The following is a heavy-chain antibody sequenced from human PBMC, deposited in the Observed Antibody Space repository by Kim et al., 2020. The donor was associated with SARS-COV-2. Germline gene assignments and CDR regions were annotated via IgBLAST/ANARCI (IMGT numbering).Heavy chain of an antibody. Sequence: ASVKVSCKASGYTFTGYYMHWVRQAPGQGLEWMGWINPNSGGTNYAQKFQGWVTMTRDTSISTAYMELSRLRSDDTAVYYCARDGIAAAGTRASYYYYYGMDVWGQGTTVTVSS. V-gene: IGHV1-2*04. J-gene: IGHJ6*02. CDR3: ARDGIAAAGTRASYYYYYGMDV. CDR1: GYTFTGYY. D-gene: IGHD6-13*01. CDR2: INPNSGGT.